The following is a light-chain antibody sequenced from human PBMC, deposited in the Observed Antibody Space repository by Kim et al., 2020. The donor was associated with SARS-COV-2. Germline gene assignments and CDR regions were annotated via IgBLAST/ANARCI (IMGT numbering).Light chain of an antibody. CDR3: QKYNGVPSA. J-gene: IGKJ1*01. CDR1: QGITND. Sequence: DIQMTQSPSSLSASVGDRVTITCRASQGITNDVTWYQQKPGKVPKLLIYAASALRTGVPFRFSGSGSGTHFTLTITSLQPEDVATYYCQKYNGVPSAFGQGTKVDIK. CDR2: AAS. V-gene: IGKV1-27*01.